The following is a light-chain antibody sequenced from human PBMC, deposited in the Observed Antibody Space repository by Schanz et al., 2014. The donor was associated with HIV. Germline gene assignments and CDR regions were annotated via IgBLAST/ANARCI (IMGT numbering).Light chain of an antibody. Sequence: ETVLTQSPGSLSLSPGERATLSCRASQSLGGSQLAWYQHKPGQAPRLLIYGASNRATGIPDRFSGGGSGTDFTLTISRLEPEDFAVYYCQQRSNWPPTFGGGTKVEIK. CDR3: QQRSNWPPT. CDR2: GAS. V-gene: IGKV3D-20*02. CDR1: QSLGGSQ. J-gene: IGKJ4*01.